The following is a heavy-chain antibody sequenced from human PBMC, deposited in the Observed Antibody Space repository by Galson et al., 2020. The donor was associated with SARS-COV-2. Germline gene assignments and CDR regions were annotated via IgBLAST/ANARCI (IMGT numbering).Heavy chain of an antibody. CDR3: TRENKADDCVWRSQGYYYYGMDV. CDR1: GFTFGDYA. CDR2: IRSKAYGGTT. D-gene: IGHD3-16*01. V-gene: IGHV3-49*03. Sequence: GGSMRLSCTASGFTFGDYAMSWFPQAPGQGLEWVGFIRSKAYGGTTDYAASVKARFTISRHDSQSIAYLQRNSLKTEDTGVYYCTRENKADDCVWRSQGYYYYGMDVWVQGTTVTVCS. J-gene: IGHJ6*01.